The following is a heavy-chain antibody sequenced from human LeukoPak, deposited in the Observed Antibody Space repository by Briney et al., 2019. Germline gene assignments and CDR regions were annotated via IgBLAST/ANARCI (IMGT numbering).Heavy chain of an antibody. CDR1: GFSFSDYY. D-gene: IGHD3-22*01. V-gene: IGHV3-11*01. J-gene: IGHJ3*01. Sequence: GGSLRLSCAASGFSFSDYYMCWIRQAPGKGLEWVSSIDRSGTTIYYADSVRGRFTISRDNAKNSLYLQMNSLRAGDTAVYYCARDRYHYDGAIYSAHWVWGRGTMVTVSS. CDR3: ARDRYHYDGAIYSAHWV. CDR2: IDRSGTTI.